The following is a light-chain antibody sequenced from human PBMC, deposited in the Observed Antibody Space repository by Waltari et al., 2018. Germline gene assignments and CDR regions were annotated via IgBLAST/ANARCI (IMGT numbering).Light chain of an antibody. CDR1: STGMSH. CDR2: YNT. J-gene: IGLJ1*01. V-gene: IGLV3-21*04. CDR3: QVWDRSRDHV. Sequence: SYVLTQPPSVSVAPGETATLTCGGYSTGMSHVHWYQQRAGQAPRLVISYNTVRPSGIPERFSGSTSGTTSTLTISRVEAGDEADYYCQVWDRSRDHVFGAGTKVTVL.